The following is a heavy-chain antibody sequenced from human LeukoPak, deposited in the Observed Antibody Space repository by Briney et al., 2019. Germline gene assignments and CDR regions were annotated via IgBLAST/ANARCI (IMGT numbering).Heavy chain of an antibody. J-gene: IGHJ4*02. CDR2: ISGSGVNT. V-gene: IGHV3-23*01. D-gene: IGHD5/OR15-5a*01. Sequence: QPGGSLRLSCAASGFTFSSYAMSWVRQAPGKGLEWVSVISGSGVNTYYADSVKGRFTISRDNSKNTLFLQMNSLRAEDTAVYYCAKVSLDWDSVSIYDYWGQGTLVTVSS. CDR3: AKVSLDWDSVSIYDY. CDR1: GFTFSSYA.